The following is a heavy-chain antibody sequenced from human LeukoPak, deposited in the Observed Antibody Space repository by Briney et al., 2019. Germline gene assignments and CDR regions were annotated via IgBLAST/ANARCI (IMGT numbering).Heavy chain of an antibody. CDR2: IDHSGST. J-gene: IGHJ3*02. Sequence: SETLSLTCADYGGSLSGYYWSWIRQPPGKGLEWIEEIDHSGSTNYNPSLKSRVTTSVDMSKNQFSLKLSSVTAADTAVYYCARLVPRGYYYEGAFVIWGQWTMVTVSS. D-gene: IGHD3-22*01. CDR3: ARLVPRGYYYEGAFVI. V-gene: IGHV4-34*01. CDR1: GGSLSGYY.